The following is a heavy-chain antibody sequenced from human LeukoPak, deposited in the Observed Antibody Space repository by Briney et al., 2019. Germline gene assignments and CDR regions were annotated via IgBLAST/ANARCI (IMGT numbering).Heavy chain of an antibody. Sequence: SETLSLTCTVSGGSVSSGSYYWSWIRQPPGKRLEWIGYIYYSGSTNYNPSLKSRVTISVDTSKNQFSLKLSSVTAADTAVYYCARSPRAYRYYYYGMDVWGQGTTVTVSS. D-gene: IGHD5-18*01. CDR2: IYYSGST. CDR1: GGSVSSGSYY. J-gene: IGHJ6*02. V-gene: IGHV4-61*01. CDR3: ARSPRAYRYYYYGMDV.